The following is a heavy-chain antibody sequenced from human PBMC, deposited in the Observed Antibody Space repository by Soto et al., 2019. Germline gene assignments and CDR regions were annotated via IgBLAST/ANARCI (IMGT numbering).Heavy chain of an antibody. CDR1: GFTFSSYA. V-gene: IGHV3-23*01. D-gene: IGHD2-15*01. Sequence: PGGSLRLSCAASGFTFSSYAMSWVRQAPGKGLEWVSAISGSGGTIYYADSVKGRFTISRDNAKNSLYLQMNSLRAEDTAVYYCARDYEDCSGGSCSKGLYYFDYWGQGTLVTVSS. CDR3: ARDYEDCSGGSCSKGLYYFDY. CDR2: ISGSGGTI. J-gene: IGHJ4*02.